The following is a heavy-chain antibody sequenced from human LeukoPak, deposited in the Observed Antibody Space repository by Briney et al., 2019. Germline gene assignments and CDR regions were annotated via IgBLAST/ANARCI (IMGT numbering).Heavy chain of an antibody. CDR1: GYSISSGYY. CDR3: AHWVGYSYGYGAHIG. D-gene: IGHD5-18*01. CDR2: IYHSGST. V-gene: IGHV4-38-2*02. J-gene: IGHJ4*02. Sequence: PSETLSLTCTVSGYSISSGYYWGWIRQPPGKGLEWIGSIYHSGSTYYNPSLKSRVTISVDTSKNQFSLKLSSVTAADTAVYYCAHWVGYSYGYGAHIGWGQGTLVTVS.